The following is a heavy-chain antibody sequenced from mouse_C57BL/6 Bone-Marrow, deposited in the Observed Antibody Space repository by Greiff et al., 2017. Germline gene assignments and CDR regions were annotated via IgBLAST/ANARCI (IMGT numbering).Heavy chain of an antibody. CDR1: GYTFTSYW. D-gene: IGHD2-3*01. Sequence: QVQLQQPGAELVKPGASVKLSCKASGYTFTSYWMHWVKQRPGQGLEWIGMIHPNSGSTNYNEKFKSKATLTVDTSTSAAYMQLSSLTSEDSAVYYCARKWLLPFDYWGQGTTLTVSS. CDR3: ARKWLLPFDY. V-gene: IGHV1-64*01. CDR2: IHPNSGST. J-gene: IGHJ2*01.